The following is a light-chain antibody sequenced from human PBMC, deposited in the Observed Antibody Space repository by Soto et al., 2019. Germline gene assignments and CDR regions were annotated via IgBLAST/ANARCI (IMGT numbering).Light chain of an antibody. V-gene: IGLV1-40*01. CDR3: QSYDSSLSGSVV. J-gene: IGLJ2*01. CDR1: SSSVGTAYD. Sequence: QSVLTQPPSVSEAPGQRVTISCTGSSSSVGTAYDVNWYQHLPGTAPKLLIYGSTHRPSGVPDRFSGSKSGTSASLAITGLQAEDAADYYCQSYDSSLSGSVVFGGGTKVTVL. CDR2: GST.